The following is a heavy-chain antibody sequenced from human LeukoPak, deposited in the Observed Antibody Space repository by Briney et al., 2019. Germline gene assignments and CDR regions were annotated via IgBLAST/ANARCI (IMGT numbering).Heavy chain of an antibody. CDR3: AIDPNWGTHS. D-gene: IGHD7-27*01. CDR1: GFTFSTYT. CDR2: IRNNGSGI. Sequence: QPGGSLRPSCAASGFTFSTYTMYWVRPPPGKRLEWVSIIRNNGSGIHYADSVKGRFTISRDNFKNALYLQMNSLTVEDTAVYYCAIDPNWGTHSWGQGVLVTVSS. J-gene: IGHJ4*02. V-gene: IGHV3-23*01.